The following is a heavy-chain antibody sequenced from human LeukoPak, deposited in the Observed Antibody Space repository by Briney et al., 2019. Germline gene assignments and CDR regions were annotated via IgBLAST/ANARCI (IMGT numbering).Heavy chain of an antibody. Sequence: SETLSLTCTVSGGSISSYYWSWIRQPAGKGLEWIGRIYTSGSTNYNPSLKSRVTISVDTSKNQFSLKLSSVTAADTAVYYCARDLGVEMATMRDSGDAFDIWGQGTMVTVSS. D-gene: IGHD5-24*01. CDR1: GGSISSYY. J-gene: IGHJ3*02. CDR2: IYTSGST. CDR3: ARDLGVEMATMRDSGDAFDI. V-gene: IGHV4-4*07.